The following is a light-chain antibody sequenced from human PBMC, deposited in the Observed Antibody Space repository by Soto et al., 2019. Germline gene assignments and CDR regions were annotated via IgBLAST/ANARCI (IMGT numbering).Light chain of an antibody. Sequence: QSALTQPASVSGSPGQSITISCTGTSGDIGSYNYVSWFQHHPGKAPKLIIYEVSNRPSGVSNRFSGSKSGNTASLTISGLQTEDEADYYCSSYTSISTWVFGGGTKVTVL. J-gene: IGLJ3*02. V-gene: IGLV2-14*01. CDR2: EVS. CDR3: SSYTSISTWV. CDR1: SGDIGSYNY.